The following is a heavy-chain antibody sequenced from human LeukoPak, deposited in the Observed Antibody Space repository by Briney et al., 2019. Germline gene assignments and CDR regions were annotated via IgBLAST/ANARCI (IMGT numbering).Heavy chain of an antibody. CDR2: ISAYNGNT. D-gene: IGHD3-16*01. CDR1: GYTFTSYG. V-gene: IGHV1-18*01. J-gene: IGHJ4*02. CDR3: ASGGVGTTFEAYQH. Sequence: ASVKVSCKASGYTFTSYGFNWVRQAPGQGLEWMGWISAYNGNTNYAQKLQGRVTLTTDTSTTTAYMELRSLRSDDTAVCYCASGGVGTTFEAYQHWGQGTPVTVSS.